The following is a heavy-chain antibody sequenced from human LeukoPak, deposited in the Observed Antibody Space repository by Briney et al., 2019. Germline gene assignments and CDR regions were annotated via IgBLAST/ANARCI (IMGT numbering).Heavy chain of an antibody. CDR1: GGSFSAYY. V-gene: IGHV4-34*01. CDR2: INHSGST. CDR3: ARVLIAAAGTAAAFDI. D-gene: IGHD6-13*01. Sequence: SETLSLTCAVYGGSFSAYYWSWIRQSPGKGLEWIGEINHSGSTNYNPSLESRVTISVDTSKNQFSLKLSSVTAADTAVYYCARVLIAAAGTAAAFDIWGQGTMVTVSS. J-gene: IGHJ3*02.